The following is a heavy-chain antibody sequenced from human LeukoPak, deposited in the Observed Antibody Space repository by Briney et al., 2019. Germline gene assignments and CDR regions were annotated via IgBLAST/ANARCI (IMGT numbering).Heavy chain of an antibody. D-gene: IGHD6-13*01. CDR2: VSGSGDRM. Sequence: GSLRLSCAASGFTSSSYALNWVRQAPGKGLEWVATVSGSGDRMYHADSVKGRFTISRDNSKNTIYLQMNSLRAEDTALYYCAKAAAAPGFDFWGQGTLVTVSS. J-gene: IGHJ4*02. CDR1: GFTSSSYA. CDR3: AKAAAAPGFDF. V-gene: IGHV3-23*01.